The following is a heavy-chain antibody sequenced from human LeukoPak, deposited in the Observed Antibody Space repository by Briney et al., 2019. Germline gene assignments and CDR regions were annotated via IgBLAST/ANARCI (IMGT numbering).Heavy chain of an antibody. Sequence: GGSLRLSCAASGFTFSSYAMNWVRHAPGKGLEWVSASGSGSTTYYTDSVKGRFTISRDNSKNTLYLQMNSLRAEDTAIYYCAKDPTGRLSSFDYWGQGTLVTVSS. D-gene: IGHD3-16*02. CDR1: GFTFSSYA. CDR2: SGSGSTT. CDR3: AKDPTGRLSSFDY. J-gene: IGHJ4*02. V-gene: IGHV3-23*01.